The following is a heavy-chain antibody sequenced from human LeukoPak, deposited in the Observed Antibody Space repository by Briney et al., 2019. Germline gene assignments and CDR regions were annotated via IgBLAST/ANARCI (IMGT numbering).Heavy chain of an antibody. CDR1: GFTVSSNY. CDR2: ISSSSSYI. Sequence: GGSLRLSCAASGFTVSSNYMNWVRQAPGKGLGWVSSISSSSSYIYYADSVKGRFTISRDNAKNSLYLQMNSLRAEDTAVYYCARDGWWNGEGYWGQGTLVTVSS. CDR3: ARDGWWNGEGY. D-gene: IGHD6-19*01. J-gene: IGHJ4*02. V-gene: IGHV3-21*01.